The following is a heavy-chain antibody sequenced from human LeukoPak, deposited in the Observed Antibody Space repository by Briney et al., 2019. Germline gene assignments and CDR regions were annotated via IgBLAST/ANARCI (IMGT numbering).Heavy chain of an antibody. CDR1: GFSFSSYS. V-gene: IGHV3-21*04. Sequence: GGSLRLSCAASGFSFSSYSMNWVRQAPGKGLEWVSSISSSSSYIYYADSVKGRFTISRDNSKNTLYLQMNSLRAEDTAVYYCASSSGKILTGYQYYYYMDVWGKGTTVTISS. CDR2: ISSSSSYI. CDR3: ASSSGKILTGYQYYYYMDV. J-gene: IGHJ6*03. D-gene: IGHD3-9*01.